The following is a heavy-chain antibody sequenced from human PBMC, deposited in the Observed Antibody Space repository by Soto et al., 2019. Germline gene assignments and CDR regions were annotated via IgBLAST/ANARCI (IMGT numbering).Heavy chain of an antibody. Sequence: ASVKVSCKASGYTLTSHGISWVRQAPGQGLEWLGWISTYNSRTHYAQKVQGRVTMTTDTSTSTAYLDLRSLTFDDTAVYYCARARYCASPSCYKHYYYGMDTCGQGTTVTV. J-gene: IGHJ6*02. D-gene: IGHD2-2*02. CDR3: ARARYCASPSCYKHYYYGMDT. V-gene: IGHV1-18*04. CDR2: ISTYNSRT. CDR1: GYTLTSHG.